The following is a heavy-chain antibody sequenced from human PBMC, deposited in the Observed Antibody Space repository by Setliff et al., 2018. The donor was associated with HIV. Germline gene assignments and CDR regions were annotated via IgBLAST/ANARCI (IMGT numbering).Heavy chain of an antibody. J-gene: IGHJ4*02. D-gene: IGHD3-16*02. CDR3: ARAYYDSVWGSHRYRFYYFDY. CDR2: IIPFLGKV. V-gene: IGHV1-69*10. Sequence: SVKVSCKASGYDFTTYGISWVRQAPGQGLEWMGGIIPFLGKVNHTQKFQGRLTITADTSTSSVYMELRSLRSEDTAVYYCARAYYDSVWGSHRYRFYYFDYWGQGSLVTVSS. CDR1: GYDFTTYG.